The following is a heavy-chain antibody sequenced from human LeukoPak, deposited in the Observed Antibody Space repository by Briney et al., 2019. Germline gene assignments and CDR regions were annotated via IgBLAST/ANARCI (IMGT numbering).Heavy chain of an antibody. D-gene: IGHD1-26*01. J-gene: IGHJ6*03. CDR2: IYSGGST. CDR3: ARGGSYYYYYYMDV. Sequence: HPGGSLRLSCAASGFTVSSNYMSWVRQAPGKGLEWVSIIYSGGSTFYADSVKGRFTISRDNSKNTLYLQMNSLRAEDTAVYYCARGGSYYYYYYMDVWGKGTTVTVSS. V-gene: IGHV3-53*01. CDR1: GFTVSSNY.